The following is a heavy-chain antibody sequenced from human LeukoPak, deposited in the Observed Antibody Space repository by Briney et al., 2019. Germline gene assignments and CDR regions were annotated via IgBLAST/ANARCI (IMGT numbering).Heavy chain of an antibody. D-gene: IGHD6-19*01. V-gene: IGHV3-53*04. CDR2: IYGGGGT. CDR3: AKSLASGWYCFDP. J-gene: IGHJ5*02. Sequence: RGSLRLSCTASGFTVSSSYMTWVRQAPGKGLEWVSLIYGGGGTYYADSVKGRFTISRHNSDNTLYLEMNSLRPDDTAVYYCAKSLASGWYCFDPWGQGTLVTVSS. CDR1: GFTVSSSY.